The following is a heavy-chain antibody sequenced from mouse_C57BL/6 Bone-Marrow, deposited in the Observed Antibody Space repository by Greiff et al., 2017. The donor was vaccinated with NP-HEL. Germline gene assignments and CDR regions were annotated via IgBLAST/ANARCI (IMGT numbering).Heavy chain of an antibody. V-gene: IGHV3-6*01. D-gene: IGHD1-1*01. CDR2: ISYDGSN. CDR1: GYSITSGYY. Sequence: EVKLQESGPGLVKPSQSLSLTCSVTGYSITSGYYWNWIRQFPGNKLEWMGYISYDGSNNYNPSLKNRISITRDTSKNQFFLKLNSVTTEDTATYYCARKYYYGNWYFDVWGTGTTVTVSS. CDR3: ARKYYYGNWYFDV. J-gene: IGHJ1*03.